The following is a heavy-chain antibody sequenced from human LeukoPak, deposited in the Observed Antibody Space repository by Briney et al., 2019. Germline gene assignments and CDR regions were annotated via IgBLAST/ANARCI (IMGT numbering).Heavy chain of an antibody. V-gene: IGHV3-23*01. J-gene: IGHJ4*02. D-gene: IGHD6-19*01. CDR2: ISGSGSGGST. Sequence: GGSLRLSCAASGFTFSTYAMSWVRQAPGKGLEWVSAISGSGSGGSTYYADSVKGRFTISRDNSKNSLYLQMNSLRAEDTAVYYCAREQWLVRGEIDYWGQGTLVTVSS. CDR3: AREQWLVRGEIDY. CDR1: GFTFSTYA.